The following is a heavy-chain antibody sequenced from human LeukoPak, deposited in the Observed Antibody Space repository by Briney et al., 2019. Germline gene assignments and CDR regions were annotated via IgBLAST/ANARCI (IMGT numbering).Heavy chain of an antibody. CDR3: ARAAAAAGGQYFDY. V-gene: IGHV4-61*02. D-gene: IGHD6-13*01. Sequence: SQTLSLTCAVSGGSISSGRYYWSWIRQPAGQGLEWIGRIYTNADTKYNPSLKSRVTMSVDTSKNQLSLKVRSVPAADTAVYYCARAAAAAGGQYFDYWGQGTVVTVSS. CDR2: IYTNADT. CDR1: GGSISSGRYY. J-gene: IGHJ4*02.